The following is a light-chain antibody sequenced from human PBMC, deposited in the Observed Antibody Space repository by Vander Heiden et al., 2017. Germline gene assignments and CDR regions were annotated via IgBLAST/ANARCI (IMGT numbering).Light chain of an antibody. CDR3: RQDYSYPWT. CDR1: QGIRND. J-gene: IGKJ1*01. Sequence: AIQMTQSPSSLSASVGDRVTITCRASQGIRNDLAWYQQKPGKAPELLIYAASSLQSGVPSRFSGSGSGTDFSLTIGSLQPEDFATYYCRQDYSYPWTFGQGTKVEIK. V-gene: IGKV1-6*01. CDR2: AAS.